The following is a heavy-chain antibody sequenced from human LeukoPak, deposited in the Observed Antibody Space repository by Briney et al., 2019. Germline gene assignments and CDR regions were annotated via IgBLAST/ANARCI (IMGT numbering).Heavy chain of an antibody. CDR1: GFTFSSYW. D-gene: IGHD3-3*01. V-gene: IGHV3-74*01. CDR2: INSDGSST. CDR3: AKDHGFWSGYHFDY. Sequence: GGSLRLSCAASGFTFSSYWMHWVRQAPGKGLVWVSRINSDGSSTSYADSVKGRFTISRDNAKNTLYLQMNSLRAEDTAVYYCAKDHGFWSGYHFDYWGQGTLVTVSS. J-gene: IGHJ4*02.